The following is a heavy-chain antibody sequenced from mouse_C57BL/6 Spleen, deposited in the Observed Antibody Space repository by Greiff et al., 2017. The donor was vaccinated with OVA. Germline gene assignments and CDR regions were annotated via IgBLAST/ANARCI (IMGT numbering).Heavy chain of an antibody. V-gene: IGHV5-6*01. CDR1: GFTFSSYG. D-gene: IGHD2-5*01. Sequence: EVQGVESGGDLVKPGGSLKLSCAASGFTFSSYGMSWVRQTPDKRLEWVATISSGGSYTYYPDSVKGRFTISRDNAKNTLYLQMSSLKSEDTAMYYCAAYYSNYEYFDVWGTGTTVTVSS. CDR2: ISSGGSYT. J-gene: IGHJ1*03. CDR3: AAYYSNYEYFDV.